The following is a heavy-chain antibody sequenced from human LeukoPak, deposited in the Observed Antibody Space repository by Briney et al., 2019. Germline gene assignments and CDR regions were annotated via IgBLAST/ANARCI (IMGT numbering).Heavy chain of an antibody. V-gene: IGHV3-30*18. CDR3: AELGITMIGGV. CDR2: ISFDGSNK. D-gene: IGHD3-10*02. CDR1: GFTFSSYG. Sequence: GGSLRLSCAASGFTFSSYGMHWVRQAPGKGLEWVAVISFDGSNKYYADSVKGRFTISRDNSKNSLYLQMNSLRAEDTAVYYCAELGITMIGGVWGKGTTVTISS. J-gene: IGHJ6*04.